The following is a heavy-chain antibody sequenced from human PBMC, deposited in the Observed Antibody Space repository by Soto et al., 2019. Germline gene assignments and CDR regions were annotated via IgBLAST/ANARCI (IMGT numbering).Heavy chain of an antibody. D-gene: IGHD5-12*01. J-gene: IGHJ3*02. CDR2: IHYSGST. CDR1: GGSIGSSDYH. V-gene: IGHV4-39*01. Sequence: QLQVQESGPGLVEPSETLSLTCTVSGGSIGSSDYHWVFIRQPPGKGLERIGGIHYSGSTNYKPSRQGRVTISVDTSKNQLSLKLSSVTAADTARYCVARPVAVSRHDAFDIWGQGTMVTVSS. CDR3: ARPVAVSRHDAFDI.